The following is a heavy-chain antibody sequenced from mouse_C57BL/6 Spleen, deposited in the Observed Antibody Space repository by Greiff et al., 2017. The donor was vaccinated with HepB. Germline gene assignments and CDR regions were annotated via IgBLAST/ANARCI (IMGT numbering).Heavy chain of an antibody. J-gene: IGHJ3*01. CDR2: IYPSDSET. Sequence: QVQLQQSGAELVRPGSSVKLSCKASGYTFTSYWMDWVKQRPGQGLEWIGNIYPSDSETHYNQKFKDKATLTVDKSSSTAYMQLSSLTSEDSAVYYCARNYYDYDEAWFAYWGQGTLVTVSA. V-gene: IGHV1-61*01. D-gene: IGHD2-4*01. CDR3: ARNYYDYDEAWFAY. CDR1: GYTFTSYW.